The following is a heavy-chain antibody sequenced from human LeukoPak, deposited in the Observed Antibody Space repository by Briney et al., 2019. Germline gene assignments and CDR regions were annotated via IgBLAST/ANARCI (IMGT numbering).Heavy chain of an antibody. Sequence: PGGSLRLSCAASGFTFSSYWMHWVRQAPGKGPVWISHISSGDGTNIGYADSVKGRFTISRDNAKNTLYLQMNSLGVKDTAVYYCTRTTGQRCFDCWGQGAQGTVSS. J-gene: IGHJ4*02. CDR1: GFTFSSYW. V-gene: IGHV3-74*01. CDR3: TRTTGQRCFDC. CDR2: ISSGDGTNI. D-gene: IGHD4-11*01.